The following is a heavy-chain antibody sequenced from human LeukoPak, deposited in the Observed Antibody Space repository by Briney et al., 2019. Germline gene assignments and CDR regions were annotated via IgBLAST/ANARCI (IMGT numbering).Heavy chain of an antibody. CDR2: IRYDGSNK. D-gene: IGHD6-19*01. CDR1: GFTFSSYG. Sequence: GGSLRLSCAASGFTFSSYGMHWVRQAPGKGLEWVAFIRYDGSNKYYADSVKGRFTISRDNSKNTLYLQMNSLRAEDTAVYYCAFGYSSGWYSSRYYYYMDVWGKGTTVTISS. V-gene: IGHV3-30*02. J-gene: IGHJ6*03. CDR3: AFGYSSGWYSSRYYYYMDV.